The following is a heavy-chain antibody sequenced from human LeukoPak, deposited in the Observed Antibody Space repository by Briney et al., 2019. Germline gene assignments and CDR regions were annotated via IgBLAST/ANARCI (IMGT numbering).Heavy chain of an antibody. CDR1: GYSFTSYW. CDR3: ARGLPYYYDSSGYLAGY. D-gene: IGHD3-22*01. CDR2: IYPGDSDT. V-gene: IGHV5-51*01. Sequence: GESLKISCKGSGYSFTSYWIGWVRQMPGKGLEWMGIIYPGDSDTRYSPSFRGQVTISADKSISTAYLQWSSLKASDTAMYYCARGLPYYYDSSGYLAGYWGQGTLVTVSS. J-gene: IGHJ4*02.